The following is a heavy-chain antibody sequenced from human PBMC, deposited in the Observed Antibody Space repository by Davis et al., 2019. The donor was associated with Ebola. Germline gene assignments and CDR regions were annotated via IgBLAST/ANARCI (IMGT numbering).Heavy chain of an antibody. J-gene: IGHJ4*02. CDR2: YYYTGTT. V-gene: IGHV4-30-4*07. D-gene: IGHD5-18*01. Sequence: SETLSLTCAVSGAFVSSGGYSWIWIRQPPGKGLEWIGYYYYTGTTYYSPSLRSRVTISVDTSKNLFSLKLTSVTAADTAVYYCARVPRGYSYGRIDYWGQGTLVTVSS. CDR3: ARVPRGYSYGRIDY. CDR1: GAFVSSGGYS.